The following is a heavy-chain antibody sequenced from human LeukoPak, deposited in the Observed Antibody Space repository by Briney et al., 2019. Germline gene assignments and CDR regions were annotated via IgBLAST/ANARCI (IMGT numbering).Heavy chain of an antibody. D-gene: IGHD6-13*01. Sequence: SETLSLTCTVSGGSISSYYWSWIRQPAGKGLEWIGRIYTSGSTNYNPSLKSRVTMSVDTSKNQFSLELSSVTAADTAVYYCARDGWAAAGTEGWAFDIWGQGTMVTVSS. CDR1: GGSISSYY. CDR2: IYTSGST. CDR3: ARDGWAAAGTEGWAFDI. V-gene: IGHV4-4*07. J-gene: IGHJ3*02.